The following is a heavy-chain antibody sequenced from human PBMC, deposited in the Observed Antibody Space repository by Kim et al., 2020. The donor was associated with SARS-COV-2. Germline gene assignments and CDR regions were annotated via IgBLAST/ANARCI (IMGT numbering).Heavy chain of an antibody. Sequence: ASVKVSCKASGYTFTNFYVHWVRQAPGQGLEWMGVINPSGGSTNYHQKFQGRVTMNRDTSTSTVYMELSSLTSDDTGVYYCARKGNAFDYWGQGTLVTVSS. D-gene: IGHD4-4*01. J-gene: IGHJ4*02. V-gene: IGHV1-46*01. CDR1: GYTFTNFY. CDR2: INPSGGST. CDR3: ARKGNAFDY.